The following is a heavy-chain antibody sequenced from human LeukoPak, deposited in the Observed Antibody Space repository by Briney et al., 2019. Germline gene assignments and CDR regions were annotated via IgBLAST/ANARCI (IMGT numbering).Heavy chain of an antibody. V-gene: IGHV3-23*01. Sequence: GGSLRLSCAASGFTFSSYAMSWVRQAPGKGLEWVSAISGSGGSTYYADSVKGRFTISRDNSKNTLYLQMNSLRAADTAVYYCAKALFTVKTIFGVVFDYWGQGTLVTVSS. CDR1: GFTFSSYA. CDR3: AKALFTVKTIFGVVFDY. CDR2: ISGSGGST. J-gene: IGHJ4*02. D-gene: IGHD3-3*01.